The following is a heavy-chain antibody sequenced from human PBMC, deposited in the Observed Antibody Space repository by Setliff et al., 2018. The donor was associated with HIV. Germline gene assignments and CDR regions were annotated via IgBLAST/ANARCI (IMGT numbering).Heavy chain of an antibody. V-gene: IGHV4-34*01. D-gene: IGHD3-22*01. Sequence: KTSETLSLTCAVYGGSFSGYYWSWIRQAPGKGLEWIGEINHSGSTNYNPSLKSRVTISVDTSKNQFSLNLTSVTAADTAVYYCASRVYYYDSNNFLREEGFDPWGQGTLVTVSS. CDR3: ASRVYYYDSNNFLREEGFDP. CDR2: INHSGST. CDR1: GGSFSGYY. J-gene: IGHJ5*02.